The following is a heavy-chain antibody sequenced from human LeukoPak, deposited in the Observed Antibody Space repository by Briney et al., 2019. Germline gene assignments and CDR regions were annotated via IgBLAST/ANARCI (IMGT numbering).Heavy chain of an antibody. J-gene: IGHJ3*02. D-gene: IGHD3-22*01. V-gene: IGHV4-61*01. CDR2: ISYTGST. CDR1: GGSVSSGSYY. CDR3: ARAWDSSGYRGAFHI. Sequence: SETLSLTCTVSGGSVSSGSYYWNWIRQPPGKGLEWIGYISYTGSTNYNPSRKSRVTISVETSKKQISLKLSSVTAADTAVYYCARAWDSSGYRGAFHIWGQGTMVTVSS.